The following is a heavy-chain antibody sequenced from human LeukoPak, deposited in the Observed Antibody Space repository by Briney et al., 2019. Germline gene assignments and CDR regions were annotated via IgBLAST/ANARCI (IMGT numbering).Heavy chain of an antibody. CDR3: ARGRSYYSDY. J-gene: IGHJ4*02. CDR1: GFTFSSYG. Sequence: PGGSLRLSCAASGFTFSSYGMHWVRQAPGKGLEWVSVIYTGGSTYYADSVKGRFTISRDNSKNTLFLQMNSLRAEDTAVYYCARGRSYYSDYWGQGTLVTVSS. D-gene: IGHD3-10*01. CDR2: IYTGGST. V-gene: IGHV3-66*01.